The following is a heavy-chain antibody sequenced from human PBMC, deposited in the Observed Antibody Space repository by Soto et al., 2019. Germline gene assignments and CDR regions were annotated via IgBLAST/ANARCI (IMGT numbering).Heavy chain of an antibody. CDR2: SRNKANSYTT. D-gene: IGHD2-15*01. V-gene: IGHV3-72*01. J-gene: IGHJ6*02. CDR3: TSAVAGCRASGLDV. Sequence: EVQLVASGGGLVQPGGSLRLSCAASGFIFSDHYMDWVRQAPGKGLEWLGRSRNKANSYTTDYAASVKGRFTVSREDSENSLYPQMSSLKTEGTAVYYCTSAVAGCRASGLDVWGQGTTVTVSS. CDR1: GFIFSDHY.